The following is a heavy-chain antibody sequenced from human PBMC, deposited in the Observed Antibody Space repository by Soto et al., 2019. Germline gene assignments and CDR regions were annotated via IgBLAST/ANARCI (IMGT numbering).Heavy chain of an antibody. Sequence: PSETLSLTCAVSGYSISTGFNWGWIRQPPGKGLEWIGSIYHSGSTYYNLSLKSRVTISADTSKNQISLKLISVTAADTALYYCARDWGTGFHHFDSWGQGTLVTVSS. V-gene: IGHV4-38-2*02. CDR1: GYSISTGFN. CDR2: IYHSGST. D-gene: IGHD6-19*01. J-gene: IGHJ4*02. CDR3: ARDWGTGFHHFDS.